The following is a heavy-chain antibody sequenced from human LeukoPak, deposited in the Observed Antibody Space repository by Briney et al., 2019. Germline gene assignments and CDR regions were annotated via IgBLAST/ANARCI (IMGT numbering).Heavy chain of an antibody. CDR1: GGSINNYY. CDR3: ARWSGYSDAFDI. J-gene: IGHJ3*02. CDR2: IYYSGST. Sequence: PPETLSLTCTVSGGSINNYYWSWIRQPPGKGLEWIGYIYYSGSTNYNPSLKSRVTISVDRSKNQFSLKLSSVTAADTAVYYCARWSGYSDAFDIWGQGTMVTVSS. V-gene: IGHV4-59*01. D-gene: IGHD3-3*01.